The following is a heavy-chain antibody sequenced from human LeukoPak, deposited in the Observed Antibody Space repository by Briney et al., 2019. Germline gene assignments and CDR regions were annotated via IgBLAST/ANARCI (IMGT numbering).Heavy chain of an antibody. CDR1: GFTFSNHN. D-gene: IGHD6-19*01. CDR3: ARGGHYSSGWSGY. Sequence: GGSLRLSCAASGFTFSNHNMNWVRQAPGKGLEWVSSISTSSSYIYYADSVKGRFTISRDNAKNSLYLQMNSLRAEDTAVYYCARGGHYSSGWSGYWGQGTLVTVSS. J-gene: IGHJ4*02. V-gene: IGHV3-21*01. CDR2: ISTSSSYI.